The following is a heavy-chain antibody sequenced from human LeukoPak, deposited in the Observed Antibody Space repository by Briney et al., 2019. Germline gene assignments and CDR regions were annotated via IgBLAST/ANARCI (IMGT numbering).Heavy chain of an antibody. CDR3: ARNTVTLDY. D-gene: IGHD4-17*01. CDR1: GFTFNRYG. V-gene: IGHV4-34*01. Sequence: PGGSLRLSCAASGFTFNRYGMSWVRQAPGKGLEWIGEINHSGSTNYNPSLKSRVTISVDTSKNQFSLKLSAVTAADTAVYYCARNTVTLDYWGQGTLVTVSS. CDR2: INHSGST. J-gene: IGHJ4*02.